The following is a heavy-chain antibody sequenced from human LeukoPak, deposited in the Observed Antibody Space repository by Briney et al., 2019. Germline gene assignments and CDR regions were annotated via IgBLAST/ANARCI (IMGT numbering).Heavy chain of an antibody. CDR1: GGTFSSYA. J-gene: IGHJ4*02. V-gene: IGHV1-69*06. CDR2: IIPIFGTA. D-gene: IGHD3-22*01. CDR3: ASDYYDSSGYYTPFDY. Sequence: SVTVSCTASGGTFSSYAISWVRQAPGQGVEWMGGIIPIFGTANYAQKFQGRVTITADKSTSTAYMELSSLRSEDTAVYYCASDYYDSSGYYTPFDYWGQGTLVTVSS.